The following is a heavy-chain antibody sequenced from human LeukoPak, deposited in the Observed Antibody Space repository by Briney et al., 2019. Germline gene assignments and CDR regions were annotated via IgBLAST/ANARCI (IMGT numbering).Heavy chain of an antibody. J-gene: IGHJ4*02. D-gene: IGHD6-13*01. CDR1: GGSISSSNW. CDR2: IYHSGST. V-gene: IGHV4-4*02. CDR3: ARLPLEGIPATGLVYYFDY. Sequence: SGTLSLTCAVSGGSISSSNWWSWVRQPPGKGLEWIGEIYHSGSTNYNPSLKSRVTISVDKSKNQFSLKLSSVTAADTAVYYCARLPLEGIPATGLVYYFDYWGQGTLVTVSS.